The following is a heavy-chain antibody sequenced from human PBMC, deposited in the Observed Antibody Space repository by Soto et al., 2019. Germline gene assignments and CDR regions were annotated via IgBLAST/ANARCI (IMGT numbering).Heavy chain of an antibody. CDR1: GFTFSSYA. V-gene: IGHV3-23*01. J-gene: IGHJ4*02. Sequence: EVQLLESGGGLVQPGGSLRLSCAASGFTFSSYAMTWVRQAPGKGLEWVSVITGTGGNTYYADSVEGRFTISRDNSKKTLYLQMNSVRAEDTAVYYCAKDTFVHGDYEAHWGQGTLVTVSS. CDR2: ITGTGGNT. CDR3: AKDTFVHGDYEAH. D-gene: IGHD4-17*01.